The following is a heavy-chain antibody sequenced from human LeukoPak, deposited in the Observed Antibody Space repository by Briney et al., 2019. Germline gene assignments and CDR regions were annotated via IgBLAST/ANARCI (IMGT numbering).Heavy chain of an antibody. CDR2: IYYSGST. V-gene: IGHV4-59*01. J-gene: IGHJ4*02. CDR3: AGGPLSDPWDY. CDR1: GGSISSYY. D-gene: IGHD1-26*01. Sequence: PSENLSLTCTVSGGSISSYYWSWIRQPPGKGPEWIGYIYYSGSTNYNPSLKSRVTISVDTSKNQFSLKLSSVTAADTAVYYCAGGPLSDPWDYWGQGTLVTVSS.